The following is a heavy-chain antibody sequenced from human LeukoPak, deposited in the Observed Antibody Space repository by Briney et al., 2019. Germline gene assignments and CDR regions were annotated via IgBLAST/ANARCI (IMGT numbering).Heavy chain of an antibody. CDR1: GYTFTGYY. CDR3: ARAVAGGEAYYFDY. D-gene: IGHD6-19*01. J-gene: IGHJ4*02. CDR2: INPNSGGT. V-gene: IGHV1-2*02. Sequence: GASVKVSCKASGYTFTGYYMHWVRQAPGQGLEWMGWINPNSGGTNYEQKFQGRVTMTRDTSISTAYMELSRLRSDDTAVYYCARAVAGGEAYYFDYWGQGTLVTVSS.